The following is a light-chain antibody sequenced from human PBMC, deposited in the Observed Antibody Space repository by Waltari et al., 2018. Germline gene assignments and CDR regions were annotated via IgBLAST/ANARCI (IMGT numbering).Light chain of an antibody. Sequence: AIRMTQSPASLSASTGDRVTISCRASQGVSTYLAWYQQKPGKAPSLLIYASSTLESGVPSKFSGSGSGTDFTLTISCLQSEDFATYYCQQYHTYPWTFGQGTKVDIK. CDR3: QQYHTYPWT. J-gene: IGKJ1*01. CDR1: QGVSTY. V-gene: IGKV1-8*01. CDR2: ASS.